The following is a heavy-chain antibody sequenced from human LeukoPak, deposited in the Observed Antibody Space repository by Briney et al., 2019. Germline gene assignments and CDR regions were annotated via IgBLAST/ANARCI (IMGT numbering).Heavy chain of an antibody. CDR1: GFTLNGHW. V-gene: IGHV3-74*01. J-gene: IGHJ3*02. CDR2: INSDGSTT. D-gene: IGHD4/OR15-4a*01. Sequence: GGSLRLSCAAPGFTLNGHWMHWVRQAPGKGLVWVSRINSDGSTTSYADSVKGRFTISRDNAKNSLYLQMNSLRAEDTAVYYCARVVLGPSLDAFDIWGQGTMVTVSS. CDR3: ARVVLGPSLDAFDI.